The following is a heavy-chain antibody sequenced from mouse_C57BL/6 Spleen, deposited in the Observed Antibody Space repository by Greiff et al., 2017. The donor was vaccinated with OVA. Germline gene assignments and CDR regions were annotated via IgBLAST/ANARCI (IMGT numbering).Heavy chain of an antibody. V-gene: IGHV1-19*01. CDR2: INPYNGGT. CDR3: AREGLRPPAWFAY. D-gene: IGHD2-4*01. J-gene: IGHJ3*01. Sequence: VQLQQSGPVLVKPGASVKMSCKASGYTFTDYYMNWVKQSHGKSLEWIGVINPYNGGTSYNQKFKGKATLTVDKSSSTAYMELNSLTSEDSAVYYCAREGLRPPAWFAYWGQGTLVTVSA. CDR1: GYTFTDYY.